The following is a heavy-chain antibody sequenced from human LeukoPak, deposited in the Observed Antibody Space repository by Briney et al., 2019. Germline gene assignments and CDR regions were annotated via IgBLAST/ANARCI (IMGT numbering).Heavy chain of an antibody. J-gene: IGHJ6*04. CDR1: GFTFSSYE. CDR3: AELGITMIGGV. CDR2: ISSSGSTI. Sequence: PGGSLRLSCAASGFTFSSYEMNWVRQAPGKGPEWVSYISSSGSTIYYADSVKGRFTISRDNAKNSLYLQMNSLRAEDTAVYHCAELGITMIGGVWGKGTTVTISS. D-gene: IGHD3-10*02. V-gene: IGHV3-48*03.